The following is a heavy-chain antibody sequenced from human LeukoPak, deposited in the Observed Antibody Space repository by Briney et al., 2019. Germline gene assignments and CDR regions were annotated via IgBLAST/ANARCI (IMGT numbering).Heavy chain of an antibody. D-gene: IGHD4-17*01. V-gene: IGHV1-2*04. Sequence: ASVKVSCKASGYTFTGYYMHWVRQAPGQGLEWMGWINPNSGGTNYAQKFQGWVTMARDTSISTAYMDLSSLRSEDTAVYYCSRVGGDDVPFDYWGQGTLVTVSS. CDR2: INPNSGGT. CDR3: SRVGGDDVPFDY. J-gene: IGHJ4*02. CDR1: GYTFTGYY.